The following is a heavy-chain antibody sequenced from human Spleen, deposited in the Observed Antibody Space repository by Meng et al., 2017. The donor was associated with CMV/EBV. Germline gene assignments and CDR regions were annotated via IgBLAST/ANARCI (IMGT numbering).Heavy chain of an antibody. Sequence: SGYTFSSYGICWVRQAPGQGLEWMGWINTYNGGIDLAQKFQGKVTITADTSANTAYMELRSLRSDDTAVYYCARITLLRGDNRPIDYWGQGTLVTVSS. CDR3: ARITLLRGDNRPIDY. CDR1: GYTFSSYG. CDR2: INTYNGGI. V-gene: IGHV1-18*04. J-gene: IGHJ4*02. D-gene: IGHD3-10*01.